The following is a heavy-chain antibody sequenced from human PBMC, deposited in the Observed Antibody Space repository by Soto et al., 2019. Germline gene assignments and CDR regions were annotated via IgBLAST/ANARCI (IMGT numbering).Heavy chain of an antibody. J-gene: IGHJ5*02. CDR1: GFTFDDYA. CDR2: ISSSGSTK. D-gene: IGHD3-3*01. Sequence: PGGSLRLSCAASGFTFDDYAMHWVRQAPGKGLEWVSGISSSGSTKYYADSVKGRFTISRDNAKNSLYLQMNSLRAEDTAVYYCARDLWSGYYTQGWFDPWGQGTLVTVSS. CDR3: ARDLWSGYYTQGWFDP. V-gene: IGHV3-48*01.